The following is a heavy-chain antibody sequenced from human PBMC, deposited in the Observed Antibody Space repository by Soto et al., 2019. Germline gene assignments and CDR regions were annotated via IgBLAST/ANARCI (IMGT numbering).Heavy chain of an antibody. D-gene: IGHD4-17*01. Sequence: EVQLLESGGGLVQPGGSLRLSCAASGFTFSSYAMSWVRQAPGKGLEWVSAISGSGGSTYYADSVKGRFTISRDTSKNTLYLKMNSLRAEDTAVYYCAKDGDDYGDYRGGWFDPWGKGTLVTVSS. CDR3: AKDGDDYGDYRGGWFDP. CDR2: ISGSGGST. V-gene: IGHV3-23*01. J-gene: IGHJ5*02. CDR1: GFTFSSYA.